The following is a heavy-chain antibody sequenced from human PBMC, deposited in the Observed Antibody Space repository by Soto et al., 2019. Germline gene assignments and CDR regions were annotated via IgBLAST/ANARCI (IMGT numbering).Heavy chain of an antibody. CDR3: ASNRYDSSGYYYYYYGMDV. J-gene: IGHJ6*02. CDR2: IYYSGST. D-gene: IGHD3-22*01. Sequence: SETLSLTCTVSGDSINTYYWSWIRQPPGKGLEWIGCIYYSGSTYYNPSLKSRVTISVDTSKNQFSLKLSSVTAADTAVYYCASNRYDSSGYYYYYYGMDVWGQGTTVTVSS. CDR1: GDSINTYY. V-gene: IGHV4-30-4*01.